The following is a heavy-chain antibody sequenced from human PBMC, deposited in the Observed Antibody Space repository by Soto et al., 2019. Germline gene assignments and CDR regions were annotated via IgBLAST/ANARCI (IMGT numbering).Heavy chain of an antibody. Sequence: SETLSLTCTVSGVSISTYYWSWIRQPPGKGLEWMGDIYYSGSTNYNPSLKSRVTISVDTSKNQFSLKLSSVTAAGTAVYYCAGGNGCMSRWGQGTLVTVSS. CDR1: GVSISTYY. V-gene: IGHV4-59*01. CDR2: IYYSGST. CDR3: AGGNGCMSR. J-gene: IGHJ4*02. D-gene: IGHD6-19*01.